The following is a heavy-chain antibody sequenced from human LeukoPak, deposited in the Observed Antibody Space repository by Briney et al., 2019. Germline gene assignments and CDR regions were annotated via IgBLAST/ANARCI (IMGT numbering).Heavy chain of an antibody. CDR1: GYSFTSYW. D-gene: IGHD6-25*01. CDR2: IYPADSDT. J-gene: IGHJ5*02. Sequence: GESLKISCKGSGYSFTSYWIGWVRHMPGKGLEWMGIIYPADSDTRYSPSFQGQVTISADKSISTAYLQWSSLKASDTAMYYCARLWGASSLRLQRFDPWGQGTLVTVSS. CDR3: ARLWGASSLRLQRFDP. V-gene: IGHV5-51*01.